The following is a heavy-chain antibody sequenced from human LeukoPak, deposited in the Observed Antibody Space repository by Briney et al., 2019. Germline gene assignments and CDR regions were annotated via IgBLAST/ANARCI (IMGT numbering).Heavy chain of an antibody. D-gene: IGHD1-26*01. V-gene: IGHV1-2*04. CDR1: GGTFSSYA. J-gene: IGHJ6*02. CDR2: INPNSGGT. CDR3: ARKKEWELKSRVGMDV. Sequence: ASVKVSCKASGGTFSSYAISWVRQAPGQGLEWMGWINPNSGGTNYAQKFQGWVTMIRDTSISTAYMEMSRLRSDDTAVYYCARKKEWELKSRVGMDVWGQGTTVTVSS.